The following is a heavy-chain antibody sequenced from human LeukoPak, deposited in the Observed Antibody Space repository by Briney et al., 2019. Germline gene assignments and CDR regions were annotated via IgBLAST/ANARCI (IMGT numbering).Heavy chain of an antibody. D-gene: IGHD2-21*02. V-gene: IGHV3-30*03. CDR3: ARGRNFVVVTAIDY. CDR1: GFTFSSYG. J-gene: IGHJ4*02. CDR2: ISYDGSNK. Sequence: GGSLRLSCAASGFTFSSYGMHWVRQAPGKGLEWVAVISYDGSNKYYADSVKGRFTISRDNSKNTLYLQMNSLRAEDTAVYYCARGRNFVVVTAIDYWGQGTLVTVSS.